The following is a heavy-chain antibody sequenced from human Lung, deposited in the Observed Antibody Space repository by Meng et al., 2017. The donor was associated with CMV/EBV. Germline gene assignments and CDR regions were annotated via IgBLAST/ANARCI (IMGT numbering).Heavy chain of an antibody. V-gene: IGHV1-69*10. Sequence: SVKVSXKAPEGTFKSYSISWMRQAPGQGLEWMGCIIPLLNKAHYAEKFKGRVTITADKSTSTAYMALRGLKIEDTAVYYCARVLVLIKIDTEEYNWFDPWGQGTPVTVSS. CDR2: IIPLLNKA. CDR1: EGTFKSYS. J-gene: IGHJ5*02. D-gene: IGHD2-8*01. CDR3: ARVLVLIKIDTEEYNWFDP.